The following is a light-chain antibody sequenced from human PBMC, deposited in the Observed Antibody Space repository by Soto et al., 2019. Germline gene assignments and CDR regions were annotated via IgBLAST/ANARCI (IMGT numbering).Light chain of an antibody. CDR2: EVS. CDR1: SSDFGSYNY. J-gene: IGLJ2*01. CDR3: SSYTTSSTRVL. Sequence: QSVLTQPASVSGSPGQSITISCIGTSSDFGSYNYFSWYQHHPGKAPKLVISEVSNRPSGVSYRFSGSKSGNTASLTISGLQAEDEADYYCSSYTTSSTRVLFGGGTKRTVL. V-gene: IGLV2-14*01.